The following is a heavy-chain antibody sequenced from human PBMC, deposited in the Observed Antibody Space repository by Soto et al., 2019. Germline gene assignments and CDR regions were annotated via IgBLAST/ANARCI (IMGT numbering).Heavy chain of an antibody. J-gene: IGHJ3*01. CDR3: AREATAYPGALDDAFDL. Sequence: LRLSCVGSVFTISPYAMSWVRQAPGKGPEWVSGISGNILKGLYTDSVKGRFTISRDNSKNTLFLQMDGLRVEDTAMYFCAREATAYPGALDDAFDLWGPGTLVTVSS. CDR2: ISGNILKG. CDR1: VFTISPYA. V-gene: IGHV3-23*01. D-gene: IGHD1-1*01.